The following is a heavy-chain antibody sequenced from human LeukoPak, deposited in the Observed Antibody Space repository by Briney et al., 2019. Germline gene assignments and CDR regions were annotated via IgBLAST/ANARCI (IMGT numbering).Heavy chain of an antibody. Sequence: SETLSLTCTVSGGSISSYYWSWIRQPPGKGLEWIGYIYYSGGTNYNPSLKSRVTISVDTSKNQFSLKLSSVTAADTAVYYCARTGYSSGWYFDYWGQGTLVTVSS. CDR3: ARTGYSSGWYFDY. J-gene: IGHJ4*02. CDR1: GGSISSYY. CDR2: IYYSGGT. D-gene: IGHD6-19*01. V-gene: IGHV4-59*01.